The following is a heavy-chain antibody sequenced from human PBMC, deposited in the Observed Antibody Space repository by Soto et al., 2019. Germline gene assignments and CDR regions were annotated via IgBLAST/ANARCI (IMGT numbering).Heavy chain of an antibody. CDR2: IWYDGSNK. J-gene: IGHJ6*02. Sequence: GGSLRLSCAASGFTFSSYGMHWVRQAPGKGLEWVAVIWYDGSNKYYADSVKGRFTISRDNSKNTLYLQMNSLRAEDTAVYYCARDYIAARNYYGMDVWGQGTTVTVS. V-gene: IGHV3-33*01. D-gene: IGHD6-6*01. CDR3: ARDYIAARNYYGMDV. CDR1: GFTFSSYG.